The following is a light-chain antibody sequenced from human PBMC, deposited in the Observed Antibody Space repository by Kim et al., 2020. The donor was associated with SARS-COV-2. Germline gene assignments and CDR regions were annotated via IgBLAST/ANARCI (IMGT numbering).Light chain of an antibody. CDR2: DVN. CDR3: ASQASGSTWV. V-gene: IGLV2-14*04. CDR1: SSDIGGYNR. J-gene: IGLJ2*01. Sequence: GQSITISCTGTSSDIGGYNRVSWYQQYPGKAPKLMIYDVNKRPSGVSDRFSGSKSDNTASLTISGLQTDDESDYYCASQASGSTWVFGGGTKVTVL.